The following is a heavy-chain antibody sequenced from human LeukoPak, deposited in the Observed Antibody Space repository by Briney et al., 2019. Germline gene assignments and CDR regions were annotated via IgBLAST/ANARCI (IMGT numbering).Heavy chain of an antibody. CDR2: INPSGGST. D-gene: IGHD7-27*01. V-gene: IGHV1-46*01. Sequence: GASVKVSCKASGYTFTSYYMHWVRQAPGQGLEWMGIINPSGGSTSYAQKFQGRVTMTRDTSISTAYMELSRLRSDDTAVYYCARDWAGAFDIWGQGTMVTVSS. CDR1: GYTFTSYY. CDR3: ARDWAGAFDI. J-gene: IGHJ3*02.